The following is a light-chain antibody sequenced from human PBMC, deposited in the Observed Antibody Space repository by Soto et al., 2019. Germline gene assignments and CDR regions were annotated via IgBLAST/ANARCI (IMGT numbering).Light chain of an antibody. V-gene: IGKV3D-15*01. Sequence: EIVMTQYPATLSVSPGERATLSCRASQSVSSNLAWYQQRPGQAPRLLIYGASTRATGIAARFSGSGSGTEFTLTISRLQSEDFAVYYCQQYKNWPPLTFGGGTKVEIK. J-gene: IGKJ4*01. CDR2: GAS. CDR1: QSVSSN. CDR3: QQYKNWPPLT.